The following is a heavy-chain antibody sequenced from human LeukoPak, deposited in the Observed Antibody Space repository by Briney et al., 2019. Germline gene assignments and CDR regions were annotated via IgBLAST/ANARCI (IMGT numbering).Heavy chain of an antibody. D-gene: IGHD5-18*01. J-gene: IGHJ4*02. CDR1: GFTFSSYA. V-gene: IGHV3-23*01. CDR3: AKDLSGYSYHDY. CDR2: ISDSGGST. Sequence: GGSLRLSCAASGFTFSSYARSWVRHAPGEGVEWVSAISDSGGSTYYADSVKGRFTISTDNSNNTLYLQMNSLRAEDTAVYYCAKDLSGYSYHDYWGQGTLVAVSS.